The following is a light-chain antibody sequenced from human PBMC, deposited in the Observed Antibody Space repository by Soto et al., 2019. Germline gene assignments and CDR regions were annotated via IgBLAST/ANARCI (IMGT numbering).Light chain of an antibody. J-gene: IGKJ4*01. CDR1: QSVTTN. V-gene: IGKV3-15*01. Sequence: EVVMTQSPATLSVSPGERVTFSCRASQSVTTNLAWHQHKPGQSPRLLISGASTGASGIPPRFSGSGSGTEFTLTIDSLQSADFAVYYCQQYDRWPVTFGGGTKVEIK. CDR2: GAS. CDR3: QQYDRWPVT.